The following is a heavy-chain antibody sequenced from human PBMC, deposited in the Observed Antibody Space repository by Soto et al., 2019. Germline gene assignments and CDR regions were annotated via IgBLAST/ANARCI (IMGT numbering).Heavy chain of an antibody. Sequence: VQLQESGPGLVKPSQTLSLTCTVSGGSISSGGYYWSWIRQHPGKGLEWIGYIYYSGSTYYNPSLKGRVTIPVDTSKNQFSLKRISVTAADTAVYYCACGIAVAGTRGRHYYYYMDVWGKGTTVTVSS. CDR1: GGSISSGGYY. D-gene: IGHD6-19*01. CDR3: ACGIAVAGTRGRHYYYYMDV. V-gene: IGHV4-31*03. J-gene: IGHJ6*03. CDR2: IYYSGST.